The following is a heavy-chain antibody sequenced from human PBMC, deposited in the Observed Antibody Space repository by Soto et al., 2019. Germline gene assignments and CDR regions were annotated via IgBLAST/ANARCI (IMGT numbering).Heavy chain of an antibody. J-gene: IGHJ4*02. CDR3: ARRGSGSYSDY. D-gene: IGHD3-10*01. CDR1: GGSISSSSYY. V-gene: IGHV4-39*01. CDR2: IYYSGST. Sequence: QLQLQESGPGLVKPSETLSLTCTVSGGSISSSSYYWGWIRQPPGKGLEWIGSIYYSGSTYYNPSLRSRVTIPVDKSQDQFSMTLSSVTAADAAVYSCARRGSGSYSDYWGQGTLVTVSS.